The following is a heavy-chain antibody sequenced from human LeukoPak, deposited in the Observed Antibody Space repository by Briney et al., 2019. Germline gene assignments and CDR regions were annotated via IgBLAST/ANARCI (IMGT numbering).Heavy chain of an antibody. CDR1: GGSISSSSYY. V-gene: IGHV4-39*01. CDR3: AIDSSGYYAY. Sequence: SETLSLTCTVSGGSISSSSYYWGWFRQPPGKGLEWIGSIYYSGSTYYNPSLKSRVTISVDTSKNQFSLKLSSVTAADTAVYYCAIDSSGYYAYWGQGTLVTVSS. D-gene: IGHD3-22*01. CDR2: IYYSGST. J-gene: IGHJ4*02.